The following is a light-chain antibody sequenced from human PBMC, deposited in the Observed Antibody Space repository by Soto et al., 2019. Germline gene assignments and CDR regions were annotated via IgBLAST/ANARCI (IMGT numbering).Light chain of an antibody. CDR1: SRDVGASDY. V-gene: IGLV2-8*01. CDR2: EVN. CDR3: LSHSGSSNV. J-gene: IGLJ1*01. Sequence: QSALTQPPSASGSPGQSVAISCTGTSRDVGASDYVSWYQQHSGKAPKLLLYEVNKRPSGVPDRFSGSKSGNTASLTVSALQADDEADYYCLSHSGSSNVLGTGTKVT.